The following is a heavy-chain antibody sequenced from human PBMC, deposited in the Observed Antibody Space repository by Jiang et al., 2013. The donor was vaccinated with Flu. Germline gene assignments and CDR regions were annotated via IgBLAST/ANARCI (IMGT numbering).Heavy chain of an antibody. J-gene: IGHJ5*02. CDR1: GYSFSSYG. V-gene: IGHV1-18*04. Sequence: PGASVKVSCKASGYSFSSYGINWVRRAPGQGLEWMGWISAYNGNTDYGQKFQGRVIMTTDTSTSTAYMELRSLRSDDTAVHYCARDTGPGRTRFDPWGQGTLVTVSS. D-gene: IGHD2-8*02. CDR2: ISAYNGNT. CDR3: ARDTGPGRTRFDP.